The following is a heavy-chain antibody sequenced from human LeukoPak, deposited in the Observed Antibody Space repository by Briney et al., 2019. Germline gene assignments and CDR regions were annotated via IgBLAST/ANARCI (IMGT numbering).Heavy chain of an antibody. D-gene: IGHD1-26*01. CDR3: AREMYSGMYNDAFDI. J-gene: IGHJ3*02. CDR1: GFTVSSNY. CDR2: IRSDGST. V-gene: IGHV3-53*01. Sequence: GGSLRLSCTASGFTVSSNYMSWVRQAPGKGLEWVSVIRSDGSTNHADSVKGRFTISRDNSKNTLYLQMNNLRAEDTAMYYCAREMYSGMYNDAFDIWGQGTKVTVSS.